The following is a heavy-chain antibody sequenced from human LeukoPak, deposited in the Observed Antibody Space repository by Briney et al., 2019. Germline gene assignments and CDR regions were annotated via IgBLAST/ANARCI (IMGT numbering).Heavy chain of an antibody. CDR2: INHSGST. CDR1: GGSFSGYY. V-gene: IGHV4-34*01. J-gene: IGHJ4*02. D-gene: IGHD4-23*01. Sequence: PSETLSLTCAVYGGSFSGYYWSWIRQPPGKGLEWIGEINHSGSTNYNPSLKSRVTISVDTSKNQFSLQLNSVTPEDTAVYYCARDGGGNFHGFYYFDYWGQGTLVTVSS. CDR3: ARDGGGNFHGFYYFDY.